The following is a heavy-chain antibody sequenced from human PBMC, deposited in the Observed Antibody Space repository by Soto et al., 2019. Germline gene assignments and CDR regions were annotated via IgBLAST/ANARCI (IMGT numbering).Heavy chain of an antibody. D-gene: IGHD1-1*01. CDR2: INPNSGGT. V-gene: IGHV1-2*02. CDR3: AREPATAKPEGVDF. J-gene: IGHJ4*02. CDR1: GYTFSDYY. Sequence: QVQLVQSGAEVRKPGASVKVSCKASGYTFSDYYIHWVRQAPGQGLEWMGWINPNSGGTKYAPKFRGGVTMTRYTSITTAYMELSRLRSGDTAVYYCAREPATAKPEGVDFWGQGTLVTVSS.